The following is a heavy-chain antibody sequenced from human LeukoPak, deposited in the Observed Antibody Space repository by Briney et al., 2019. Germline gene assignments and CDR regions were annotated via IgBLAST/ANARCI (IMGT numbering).Heavy chain of an antibody. CDR2: IYYSGST. J-gene: IGHJ4*02. CDR3: ARGSDEHYFDY. CDR1: GGSISSSSYY. Sequence: IPSETLSLTCTVSGGSISSSSYYWGWIRQPPGKGLEWIGSIYYSGSTYYNPSLKSRVTISVDTSKNQFSLKLSSVTAADTAVYYCARGSDEHYFDYWGQGTLVTVPS. V-gene: IGHV4-39*01.